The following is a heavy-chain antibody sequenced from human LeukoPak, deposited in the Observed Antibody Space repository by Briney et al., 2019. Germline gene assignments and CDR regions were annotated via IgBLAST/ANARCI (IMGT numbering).Heavy chain of an antibody. D-gene: IGHD5-18*01. V-gene: IGHV1-69*13. Sequence: GASVKVSCKASGGTFSSYAISWVRQAAGQGLEWMGGIIPIFGTANYAQKFQGRVTITADESTSTAYMELSSLRSEDTAVYYCARGQWIQPFDYWGQGTLVTVSS. J-gene: IGHJ4*02. CDR3: ARGQWIQPFDY. CDR2: IIPIFGTA. CDR1: GGTFSSYA.